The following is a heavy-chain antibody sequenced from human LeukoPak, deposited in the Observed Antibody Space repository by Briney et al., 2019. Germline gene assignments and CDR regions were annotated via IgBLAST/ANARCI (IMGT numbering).Heavy chain of an antibody. D-gene: IGHD3-22*01. CDR3: ARRRYYDGSGYLE. Sequence: PSETLSLTCSVSGDSVSRSDSYWDSIRQPPGKGLEWSGTIYYSGRTYYSPSLKSRVTMSVDPSNNQFSLNLRSVTAGDTAVYYSARRRYYDGSGYLEWGQGTLLSVSS. CDR2: IYYSGRT. J-gene: IGHJ1*01. V-gene: IGHV4-39*01. CDR1: GDSVSRSDSY.